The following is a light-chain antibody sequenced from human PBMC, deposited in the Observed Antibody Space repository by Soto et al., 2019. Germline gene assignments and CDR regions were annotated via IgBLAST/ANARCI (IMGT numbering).Light chain of an antibody. CDR2: DAS. Sequence: EHVLTQSPAPLSLSPGEKATPSCRASQSVSSYLAWYQQKPGQAPRLLIYDASNRATGIPARFSGSGSGTDFTLTISSLEPEDFAVYYCQQRSNWPPITFGQGTRLEIK. V-gene: IGKV3-11*01. CDR3: QQRSNWPPIT. CDR1: QSVSSY. J-gene: IGKJ5*01.